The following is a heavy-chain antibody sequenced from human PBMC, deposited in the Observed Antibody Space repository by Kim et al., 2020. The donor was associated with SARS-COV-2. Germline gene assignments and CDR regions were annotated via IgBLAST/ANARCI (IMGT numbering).Heavy chain of an antibody. CDR1: GFTFGSHV. CDR3: ARNFVGDTDMGP. Sequence: GGSLRLSCAASGFTFGSHVMNWVRQVPGKGLEWVALISYEGRNQKYTDSVKGRFTVSRDNSKNTLFLQMNSLRPEDTAVYYCARNFVGDTDMGPWGQGTLVTVSS. D-gene: IGHD1-26*01. CDR2: ISYEGRNQ. V-gene: IGHV3-30-3*01. J-gene: IGHJ5*02.